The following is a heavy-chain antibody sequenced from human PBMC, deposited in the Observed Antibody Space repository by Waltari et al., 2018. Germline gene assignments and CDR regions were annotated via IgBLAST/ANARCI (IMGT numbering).Heavy chain of an antibody. CDR3: ARFSKSANWIDP. J-gene: IGHJ5*02. CDR2: ISYSGIT. Sequence: QLQLQESGPGLVKPSETLSLPCTVSGGSLTSIGSFWGWIRQPPGKGLEWIGSISYSGITYYNTSLMSRVTISVDTSKNQFSLKLTSVIAAETAVFYCARFSKSANWIDPWGQGTLVTVSS. V-gene: IGHV4-39*01. CDR1: GGSLTSIGSF. D-gene: IGHD3-3*02.